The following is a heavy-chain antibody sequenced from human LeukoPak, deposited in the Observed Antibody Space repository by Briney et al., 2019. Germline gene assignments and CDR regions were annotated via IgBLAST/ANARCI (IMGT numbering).Heavy chain of an antibody. CDR2: IGAYNGNT. CDR3: ARDEGALDI. Sequence: ASVKVSCKASGYTFTSYSLNWVRQAPGQGLEWMGWIGAYNGNTNYAQKLQGRVTMTTDTSTSTAYMGLRSLRSDDTAVYYCARDEGALDIWGQGTMVTVSS. J-gene: IGHJ3*02. CDR1: GYTFTSYS. V-gene: IGHV1-18*01.